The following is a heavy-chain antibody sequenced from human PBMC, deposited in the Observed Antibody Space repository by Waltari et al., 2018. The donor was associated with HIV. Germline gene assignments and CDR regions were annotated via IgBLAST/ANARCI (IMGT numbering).Heavy chain of an antibody. V-gene: IGHV3-30*01. Sequence: QVQLAESGGGVVKPGGSLRLSCKASGFMFSGYVMHWVRQAPGKGLEWVSATSFDGTNNYYAHSVKGRLTISRDNVNNMLHLQMNSLKIEDRAVYYCAKDNSGSLHYFYYYGMDVWGKGTTVAVSS. CDR3: AKDNSGSLHYFYYYGMDV. CDR1: GFMFSGYV. CDR2: TSFDGTNN. D-gene: IGHD1-26*01. J-gene: IGHJ6*04.